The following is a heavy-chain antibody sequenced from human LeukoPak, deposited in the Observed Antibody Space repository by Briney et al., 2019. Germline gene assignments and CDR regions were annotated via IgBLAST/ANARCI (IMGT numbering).Heavy chain of an antibody. CDR1: GFTLSSYA. CDR3: AKESAVAGAPNDY. D-gene: IGHD6-19*01. Sequence: HPGRSLRLSCAAAGFTLSSYATSWVRQAPREGRGWVSAISGSGGSTYYADSVKGRFTISRDNSKNTLYLQMNSLRAEDTAVYYCAKESAVAGAPNDYWGQGTLVTVSS. J-gene: IGHJ4*02. CDR2: ISGSGGST. V-gene: IGHV3-23*01.